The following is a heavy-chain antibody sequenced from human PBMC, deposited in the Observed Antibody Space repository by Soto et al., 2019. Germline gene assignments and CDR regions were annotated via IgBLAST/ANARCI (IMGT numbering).Heavy chain of an antibody. D-gene: IGHD6-13*01. V-gene: IGHV5-51*01. J-gene: IGHJ4*02. Sequence: GESLKISCKGSGYSFTSYWIGWVRHMPGKGLEWMGIIYPGDSDTRYSPSFQGQVTISADKFISTAYLQWSSLKASDTAMYYCARHPHYPQYSSSWPTPFDYWGQGTLGSVSS. CDR3: ARHPHYPQYSSSWPTPFDY. CDR2: IYPGDSDT. CDR1: GYSFTSYW.